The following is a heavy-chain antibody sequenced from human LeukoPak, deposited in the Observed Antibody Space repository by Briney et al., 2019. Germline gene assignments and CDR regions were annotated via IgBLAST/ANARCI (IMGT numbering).Heavy chain of an antibody. V-gene: IGHV1-18*01. Sequence: ASLKVSCKASGYTLTSYGISWVRQAPGQGLEWMGWISAYNGNTNYAQKLQGKVTMTTDTSTSTAYMELRSLRSEDTAVYYCARDCSSTSCSVRHDAFDIWGQGTMVTVSS. CDR1: GYTLTSYG. J-gene: IGHJ3*02. CDR3: ARDCSSTSCSVRHDAFDI. D-gene: IGHD2-2*01. CDR2: ISAYNGNT.